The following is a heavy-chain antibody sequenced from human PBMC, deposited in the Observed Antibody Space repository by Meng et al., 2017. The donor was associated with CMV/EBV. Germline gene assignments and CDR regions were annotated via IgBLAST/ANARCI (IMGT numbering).Heavy chain of an antibody. V-gene: IGHV1-46*01. D-gene: IGHD6-13*01. CDR2: INPSGGST. CDR3: ARARSRKGSSYIAAAGPQMDY. CDR1: GYTFTSYY. J-gene: IGHJ4*02. Sequence: QVQLVQAGAEVKKPGDSVKVSCKTSGYTFTSYYMHWVRQAPGQGLEWMGIINPSGGSTSYAQKFQGRVTMTRDTSTSTVYMELSSLRSEDTAVYYCARARSRKGSSYIAAAGPQMDYWGQGTLVTVSS.